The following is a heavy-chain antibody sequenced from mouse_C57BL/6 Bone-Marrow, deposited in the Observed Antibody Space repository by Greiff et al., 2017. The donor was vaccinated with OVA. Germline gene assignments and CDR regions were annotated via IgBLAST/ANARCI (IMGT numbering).Heavy chain of an antibody. J-gene: IGHJ3*01. CDR2: INPSSGYT. Sequence: VQLVESGAELARPGASVKMSCKASGYTFTSYTMHWVKQRPGQGLEWIGYINPSSGYTKYNQKFKDKATLAADKSYSTAYMQLISLAAEDSAVYYCAREDGNWFAYWGQGTLVTVSA. CDR1: GYTFTSYT. V-gene: IGHV1-4*01. D-gene: IGHD2-1*01. CDR3: AREDGNWFAY.